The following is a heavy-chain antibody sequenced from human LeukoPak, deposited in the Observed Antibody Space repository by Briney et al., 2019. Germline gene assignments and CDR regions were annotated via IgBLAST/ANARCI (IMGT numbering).Heavy chain of an antibody. CDR3: ARDGNYDFWSGLIDY. CDR2: IYTSGST. CDR1: GGSISSYY. V-gene: IGHV4-4*07. J-gene: IGHJ4*02. D-gene: IGHD3-3*01. Sequence: SETLSLTCTVSGGSISSYYWSWIRQPAGKGLEWIGRIYTSGSTNYNPSLKSRVTMSVDTSKNQFSLRLSSVTAADTAVYYCARDGNYDFWSGLIDYWGQGTLVTVSS.